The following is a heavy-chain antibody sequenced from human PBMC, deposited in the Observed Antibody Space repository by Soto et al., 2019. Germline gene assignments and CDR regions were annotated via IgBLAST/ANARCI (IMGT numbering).Heavy chain of an antibody. J-gene: IGHJ4*02. V-gene: IGHV3-23*01. CDR2: ISGSGGTT. CDR3: AKEDIVVVPAAADH. CDR1: GITFSSYA. Sequence: EVKLLESGGGLVQPGGSLRLSCAASGITFSSYAMSWVRQAPGKGLEWVSGISGSGGTTYYADSVKGRFTISRDNSKNTLYLQMNSLRAEDTALYYCAKEDIVVVPAAADHWGQGTLVTVSS. D-gene: IGHD2-2*01.